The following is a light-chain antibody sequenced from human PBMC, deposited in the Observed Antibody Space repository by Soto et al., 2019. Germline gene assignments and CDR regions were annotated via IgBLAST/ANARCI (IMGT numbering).Light chain of an antibody. CDR2: AAS. Sequence: DIQMTQSPSCLSASVGDRVAITCRASQSISSYLNWYQQKPGKAPKLLIYAASSLQSGVPSRFSGSGSGTDFTLTISSLQPEDFATYYCQRSYSTLGITFGQGTRLEIK. CDR1: QSISSY. J-gene: IGKJ5*01. CDR3: QRSYSTLGIT. V-gene: IGKV1-39*01.